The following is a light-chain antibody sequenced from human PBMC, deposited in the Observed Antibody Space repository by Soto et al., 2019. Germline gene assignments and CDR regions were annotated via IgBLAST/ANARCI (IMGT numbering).Light chain of an antibody. Sequence: DIQLTQSPSFLSASVGDRVTITCRASQGISSYLAWYQQKPGKAPKLLIYAASTLQSGVPSRFSGSGSGTEFTLTISSLQPEDVATYYCQQLNSYPTFGQGTKVEIK. CDR2: AAS. CDR3: QQLNSYPT. J-gene: IGKJ1*01. CDR1: QGISSY. V-gene: IGKV1-9*01.